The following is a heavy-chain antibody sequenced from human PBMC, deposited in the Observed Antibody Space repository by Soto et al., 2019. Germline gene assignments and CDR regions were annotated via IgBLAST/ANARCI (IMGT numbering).Heavy chain of an antibody. V-gene: IGHV3-53*01. J-gene: IGHJ3*01. D-gene: IGHD3-22*01. CDR1: GFTFSSND. CDR2: IYSSGST. CDR3: ATRPLLPGAP. Sequence: EVQLVESGGGLIQPGGSPRLSCAAPGFTFSSNDMNWVRQAPGKGLEWVSLIYSSGSTSYADSVKGRFTISRDNSKNTLYLQMSSLRAEDTAVYYCATRPLLPGAPWGQGTMVTVSS.